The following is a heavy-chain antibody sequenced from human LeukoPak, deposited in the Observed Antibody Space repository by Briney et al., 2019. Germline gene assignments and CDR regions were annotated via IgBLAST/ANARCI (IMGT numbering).Heavy chain of an antibody. J-gene: IGHJ4*02. Sequence: GGSLRLSCAASGFTFSRYEMNWVRQAPGKGLEWVANIKQDGSEKYYVDSVKGRFTISRDNAKNSLYLQMNSLRAEDTAIYYCARDKIVGASKFDYWGQGTLVTVSS. D-gene: IGHD1-26*01. CDR1: GFTFSRYE. V-gene: IGHV3-7*01. CDR2: IKQDGSEK. CDR3: ARDKIVGASKFDY.